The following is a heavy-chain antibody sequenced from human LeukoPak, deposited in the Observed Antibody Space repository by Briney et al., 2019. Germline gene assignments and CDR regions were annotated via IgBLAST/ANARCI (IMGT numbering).Heavy chain of an antibody. CDR2: ISNSDSTI. J-gene: IGHJ4*02. CDR1: GFTFSDFY. CDR3: ARSADSSGYFQEIPLYYFDY. Sequence: GGSLRLSCAASGFTFSDFYMTWIRQAPGKGLEWISHISNSDSTIHYADSLKGRFTISRDNAKNSLYLQINSLRAEDTAVYYCARSADSSGYFQEIPLYYFDYWGQGTLVTVSS. V-gene: IGHV3-11*01. D-gene: IGHD3-22*01.